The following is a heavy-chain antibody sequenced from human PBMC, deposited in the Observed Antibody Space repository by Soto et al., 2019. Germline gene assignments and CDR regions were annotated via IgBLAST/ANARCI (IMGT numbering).Heavy chain of an antibody. CDR1: GFTFSSYG. V-gene: IGHV3-30*18. CDR2: ISYDGSNK. J-gene: IGHJ6*02. CDR3: AKDYAPGIAALDV. D-gene: IGHD6-13*01. Sequence: GGSLRLSCAASGFTFSSYGMHWVRQAPGKGLEWVAVISYDGSNKYYADSVKGRFTISRDNSKNTLYLQMNSLRAEDTAVYYCAKDYAPGIAALDVWGQGTTVTVSS.